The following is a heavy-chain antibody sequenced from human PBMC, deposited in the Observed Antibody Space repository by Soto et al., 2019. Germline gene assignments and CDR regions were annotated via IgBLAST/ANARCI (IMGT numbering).Heavy chain of an antibody. CDR1: GGTFSSYT. J-gene: IGHJ4*02. CDR3: ARAPNIVAKNLDY. Sequence: ASVKVSCKASGGTFSSYTISWVRQAPGQGLEWMGRIIPILGIANYAQKFQGRVTMTADTSTSTAYMELSSLRSEDTAVYYCARAPNIVAKNLDYWGQGTLVTVSS. V-gene: IGHV1-69*02. CDR2: IIPILGIA. D-gene: IGHD5-12*01.